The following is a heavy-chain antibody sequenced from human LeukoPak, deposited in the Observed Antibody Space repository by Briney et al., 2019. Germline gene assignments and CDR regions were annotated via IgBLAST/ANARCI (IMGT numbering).Heavy chain of an antibody. J-gene: IGHJ6*02. CDR2: IIPIFGTA. CDR3: ARDPIAAAELIYYYYGMDV. Sequence: SVKVSCKASGGTFSSYAISWVRQAPGQGLEWMGGIIPIFGTANYAQKFQGRVTITADESTSTAYMELSSLRSEDTAVYYCARDPIAAAELIYYYYGMDVWGQGTTVTVSS. D-gene: IGHD6-13*01. V-gene: IGHV1-69*13. CDR1: GGTFSSYA.